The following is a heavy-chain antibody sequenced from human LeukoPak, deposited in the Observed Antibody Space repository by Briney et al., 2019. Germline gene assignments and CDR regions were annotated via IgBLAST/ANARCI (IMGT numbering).Heavy chain of an antibody. CDR1: GYTFTSYG. Sequence: GASVKVSCKASGYTFTSYGISWVRQAPGQGLEWMGWISAYNGNTNYAQKLQGRVTMTTDTSTSTAYMELRSLRSDDTAVYYCARRVVGPTPWDWFDPWGQGTLVTVSS. D-gene: IGHD1-26*01. CDR2: ISAYNGNT. CDR3: ARRVVGPTPWDWFDP. V-gene: IGHV1-18*01. J-gene: IGHJ5*02.